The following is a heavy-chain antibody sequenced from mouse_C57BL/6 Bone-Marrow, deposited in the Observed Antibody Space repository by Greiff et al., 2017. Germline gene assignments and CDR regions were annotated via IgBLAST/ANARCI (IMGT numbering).Heavy chain of an antibody. CDR1: GYSITSGYY. J-gene: IGHJ2*01. CDR3: ARDGDWVFDY. D-gene: IGHD4-1*01. CDR2: ISYDGSN. Sequence: EVQRVESGPGLVKPSQSLSLTCSVTGYSITSGYYWNWIRQFPENKLEWMGYISYDGSNNYNPSPKNRISITRDTSKNQFFLKLNSVTTEDTATXYCARDGDWVFDYWGQGTTLTVSA. V-gene: IGHV3-6*01.